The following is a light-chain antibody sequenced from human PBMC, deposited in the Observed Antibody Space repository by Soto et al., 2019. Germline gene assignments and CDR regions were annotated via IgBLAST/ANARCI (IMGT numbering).Light chain of an antibody. CDR1: QSISSW. CDR3: QQFNTSPWT. V-gene: IGKV1-5*01. J-gene: IGKJ1*01. CDR2: DAS. Sequence: DIQMTQSPSTLSASVGDRVTITCRASQSISSWLAWYQQNPGKAPKLLIYDASSLESGVPSRFSGSGSGTEFTLTISSLQPDDFATYYCQQFNTSPWTFGQGT.